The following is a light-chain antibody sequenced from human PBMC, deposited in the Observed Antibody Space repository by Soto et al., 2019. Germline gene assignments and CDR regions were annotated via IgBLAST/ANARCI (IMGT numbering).Light chain of an antibody. Sequence: EIVMTQSPATLSVSPGERATLSCRARQSVSSNLAWYQQKPCQAPRLLIYGASTRDTGIPARFSGSVSGTEFTLTISSLQYEDFAVYYCQQYNNWPTLTFGGGTQVEIK. V-gene: IGKV3-15*01. J-gene: IGKJ4*01. CDR2: GAS. CDR1: QSVSSN. CDR3: QQYNNWPTLT.